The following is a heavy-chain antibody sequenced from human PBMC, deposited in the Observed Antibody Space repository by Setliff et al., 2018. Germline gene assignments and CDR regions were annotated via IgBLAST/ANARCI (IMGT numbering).Heavy chain of an antibody. CDR2: IKYDGTT. CDR1: SGSIINYY. D-gene: IGHD2-15*01. Sequence: PSETLSLTCTVSSGSIINYYWSWIRQPPGRPLEWIGYIKYDGTTDYNPSLDSRVTMSVDTSKNQFSLKLKSVTAADTAMYYRARGCAAGACYSDYYYYMDVWGKGTTVTVSS. CDR3: ARGCAAGACYSDYYYYMDV. J-gene: IGHJ6*03. V-gene: IGHV4-59*01.